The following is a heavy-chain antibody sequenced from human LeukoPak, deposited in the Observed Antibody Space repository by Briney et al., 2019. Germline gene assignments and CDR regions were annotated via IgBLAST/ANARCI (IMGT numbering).Heavy chain of an antibody. J-gene: IGHJ4*02. D-gene: IGHD6-13*01. Sequence: PETLSLTCAVYGGSFSGYYWSWIRQPPGKGLEWIGEINHSGSTNYNPSLKSRVTISVDTSKNQFSLKLSSVTAADTAVYYCARGVSSSWFFGRVFPHYYFDYWGQGTLVTVSS. CDR2: INHSGST. CDR1: GGSFSGYY. V-gene: IGHV4-34*01. CDR3: ARGVSSSWFFGRVFPHYYFDY.